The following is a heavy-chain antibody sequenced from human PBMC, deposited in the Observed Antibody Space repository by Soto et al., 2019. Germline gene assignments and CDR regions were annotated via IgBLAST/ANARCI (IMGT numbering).Heavy chain of an antibody. CDR1: GFSFSINGVA. J-gene: IGHJ5*01. V-gene: IGHV2-5*02. CDR3: AHKRDVSRGFKS. CDR2: IYWDDDQ. Sequence: SGPTLVNPTQTLTLTCTFSGFSFSINGVAVGWIRQPPGQALEWLALIYWDDDQRYNPSLKDRLTITKDTSRNQVVLTMTNMDPVDTATYYCAHKRDVSRGFKSWGQGTLVTVSS.